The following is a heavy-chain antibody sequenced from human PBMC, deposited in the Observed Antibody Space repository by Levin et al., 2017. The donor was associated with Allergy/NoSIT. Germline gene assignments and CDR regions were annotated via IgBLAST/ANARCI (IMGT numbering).Heavy chain of an antibody. CDR2: IRSRANNYAT. J-gene: IGHJ4*02. D-gene: IGHD5-18*01. V-gene: IGHV3-73*01. CDR3: SSFQNVDTALISGF. CDR1: GFTFSDST. Sequence: QPGGSLRLSCAASGFTFSDSTIHWVRQASGKGLEWVGRIRSRANNYATAYGASVKGRFTIYRDDSKNTAYLQMNSLRGEDTAMYYCSSFQNVDTALISGFWGQGALVIVSS.